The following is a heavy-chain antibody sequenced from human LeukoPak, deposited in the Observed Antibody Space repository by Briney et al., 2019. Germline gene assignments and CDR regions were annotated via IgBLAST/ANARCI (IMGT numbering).Heavy chain of an antibody. D-gene: IGHD3-22*01. V-gene: IGHV1-46*01. J-gene: IGHJ4*02. CDR2: INPRTGST. Sequence: ASVKVSCKASGYTFTSYYIFWVRQAPGQGLEWMGIINPRTGSTSYSQKFQGRVTMTRDMSTSTVYMELSSLRSEDTALYYCARGVHVRVYDSNPHYGHYWGQRTLVTVSS. CDR3: ARGVHVRVYDSNPHYGHY. CDR1: GYTFTSYY.